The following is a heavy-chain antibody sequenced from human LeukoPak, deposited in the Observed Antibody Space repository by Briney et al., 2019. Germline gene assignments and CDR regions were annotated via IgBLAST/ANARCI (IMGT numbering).Heavy chain of an antibody. CDR2: INHSGST. J-gene: IGHJ5*02. CDR3: ARVRLKRPGYSSSWYLDNNWFDP. D-gene: IGHD6-13*01. Sequence: SETLSLTCAVYGGSFSGYYWSWIRQPPGKGLEWIGEINHSGSTNYNPSLKSRVTISVDTSKNQFSLKLSSVTAADTAVYYCARVRLKRPGYSSSWYLDNNWFDPWGQGTLVTVSS. CDR1: GGSFSGYY. V-gene: IGHV4-34*01.